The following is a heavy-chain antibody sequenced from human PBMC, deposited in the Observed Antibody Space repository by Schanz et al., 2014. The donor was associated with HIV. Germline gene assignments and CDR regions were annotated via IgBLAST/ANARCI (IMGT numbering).Heavy chain of an antibody. CDR3: TRGARDCSNGVCGGTYFDY. CDR2: IIPMFGTT. V-gene: IGHV1-69*01. J-gene: IGHJ4*02. Sequence: QVQLVQSGAEVKKPGSSVKVSCKVSGGPFSSYSMNWVRQAPGQGLEWMGGIIPMFGTTTYAQKFQGRVTITADDSTKTAYMELTSLTAEDTAVYYCTRGARDCSNGVCGGTYFDYWGQGTLVTVSS. D-gene: IGHD2-8*01. CDR1: GGPFSSYS.